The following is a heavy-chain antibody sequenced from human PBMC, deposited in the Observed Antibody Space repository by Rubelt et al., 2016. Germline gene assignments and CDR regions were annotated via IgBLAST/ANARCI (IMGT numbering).Heavy chain of an antibody. V-gene: IGHV1-69*04. J-gene: IGHJ5*02. D-gene: IGHD2-2*01. CDR1: GGTFSSYA. CDR2: IIPILGIA. CDR3: ARVRGDCSSTSCSNWFDP. Sequence: QVQLVQSGAEVKKPGSSVKVSCKASGGTFSSYAISWVRQAPGQGLEWMGRIIPILGIANYAQKFQGRVTITADKSTSTAYMELSSLRAEDTAVYYCARVRGDCSSTSCSNWFDPWGQGTLVTVSS.